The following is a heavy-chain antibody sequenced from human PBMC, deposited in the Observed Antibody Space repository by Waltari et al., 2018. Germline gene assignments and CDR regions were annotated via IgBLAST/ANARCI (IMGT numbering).Heavy chain of an antibody. D-gene: IGHD1-1*01. J-gene: IGHJ4*02. CDR3: ARDMYGGTAY. CDR1: GFTFRTSW. Sequence: EVQLVESGGGLVQPGGSLLLPCEASGFTFRTSWMSWGRQAPGKGLRWVANIKQDGSEKCSVDSVKGRFTISRDNAKNSLYLQMNSLKTEDTAIYYCARDMYGGTAYWGQGALVTVSS. V-gene: IGHV3-7*01. CDR2: IKQDGSEK.